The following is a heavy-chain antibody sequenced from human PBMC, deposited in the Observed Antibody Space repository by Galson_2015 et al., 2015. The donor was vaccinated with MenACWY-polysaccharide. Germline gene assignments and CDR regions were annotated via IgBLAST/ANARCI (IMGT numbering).Heavy chain of an antibody. D-gene: IGHD3-22*01. V-gene: IGHV3-23*01. CDR1: GFTFNNYA. CDR2: LSGSGDTT. Sequence: SLRLSCATSGFTFNNYAMSWVRQAPGKGLEWVSALSGSGDTTYYADSVKGRFTISRDNSRNTLFLQMNSLRVEDTALYYCAKDPSVNGYQPYDYWGQGALVTVSS. J-gene: IGHJ4*02. CDR3: AKDPSVNGYQPYDY.